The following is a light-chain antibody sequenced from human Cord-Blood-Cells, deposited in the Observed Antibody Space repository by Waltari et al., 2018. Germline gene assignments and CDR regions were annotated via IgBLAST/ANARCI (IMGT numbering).Light chain of an antibody. V-gene: IGLV3-1*01. CDR3: QAWDSSVV. J-gene: IGLJ2*01. CDR2: QDR. CDR1: KLGDKS. Sequence: SYELTQPPSVSVSTGQTASITCSGDKLGDKSACWYQQKPGQSLVLVIYQDRKRPSGIPGRFSGSNSGNTATLTISGTQAMDEADYYCQAWDSSVVFGGGTKLTVL.